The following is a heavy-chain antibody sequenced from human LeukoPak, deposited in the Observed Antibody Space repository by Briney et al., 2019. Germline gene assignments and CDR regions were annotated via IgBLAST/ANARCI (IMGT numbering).Heavy chain of an antibody. J-gene: IGHJ3*02. D-gene: IGHD4-23*01. Sequence: SETLSLTCTVSGGSISSSYDYWGWIRQPPGKGLEWIGNIYYSGNTYYNPSLRSRVTISVDTSKNQFSLKLSSVTAADTALYYCARRLGGNSGAFDIWGQGTMVTVSS. CDR1: GGSISSSYDY. CDR2: IYYSGNT. CDR3: ARRLGGNSGAFDI. V-gene: IGHV4-39*01.